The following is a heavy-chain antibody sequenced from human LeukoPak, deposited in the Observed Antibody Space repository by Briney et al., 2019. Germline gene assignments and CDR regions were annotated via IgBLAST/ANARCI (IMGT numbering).Heavy chain of an antibody. CDR2: INPSGGST. Sequence: ASVKVSCKASGYTFTSYYMHWVRQAPGQGLEWMGIINPSGGSTSYAQKFQGRVTMTTDTSTSTAYMELSSLRSEDTAVYYCAREGTAMVPFDYWGQGTLVTVSS. J-gene: IGHJ4*02. CDR3: AREGTAMVPFDY. CDR1: GYTFTSYY. D-gene: IGHD5-18*01. V-gene: IGHV1-46*01.